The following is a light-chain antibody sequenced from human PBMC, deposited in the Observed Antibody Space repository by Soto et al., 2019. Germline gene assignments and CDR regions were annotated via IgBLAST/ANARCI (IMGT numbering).Light chain of an antibody. CDR1: QSVSSSY. V-gene: IGKV3-20*01. CDR2: GAS. J-gene: IGKJ1*01. Sequence: EIVLTQSPGTLSLSPGERATLSCRASQSVSSSYLAWYQQKPGQAPRLLIYGASSRATGIPDRFSGSGSETHFTLTISILEPEDFAVYYCQQYSNSRTFGQGTKVDIK. CDR3: QQYSNSRT.